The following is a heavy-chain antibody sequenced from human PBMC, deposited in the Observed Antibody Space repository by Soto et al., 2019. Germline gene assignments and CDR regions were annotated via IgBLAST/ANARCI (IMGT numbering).Heavy chain of an antibody. D-gene: IGHD3-3*01. CDR3: ARALYYDFRYYYGMDV. Sequence: LSLTCTVSGGSISSYYWSWIRQPPGKGLEWIGYIYYSGSTNYNPSLKSRVTISVDTSKNQFSLKLSSVTAADTAVYYCARALYYDFRYYYGMDVWGQGTTVTVSS. J-gene: IGHJ6*02. CDR1: GGSISSYY. CDR2: IYYSGST. V-gene: IGHV4-59*01.